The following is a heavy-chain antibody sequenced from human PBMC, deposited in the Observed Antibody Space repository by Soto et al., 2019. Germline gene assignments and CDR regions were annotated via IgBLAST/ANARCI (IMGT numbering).Heavy chain of an antibody. CDR3: HGYAY. CDR1: GFSVTANY. CDR2: IYSGGST. J-gene: IGHJ4*02. V-gene: IGHV3-53*01. Sequence: EVQVVESGGGLIQPGGSLRLSCEASGFSVTANYMSWVRQAPGKGLEWVSVIYSGGSTNDVDSVKGRFSISRDISKNTLYLQMNSLRAKDTAVYYCHGYAYWGQGTLVTVSS. D-gene: IGHD5-12*01.